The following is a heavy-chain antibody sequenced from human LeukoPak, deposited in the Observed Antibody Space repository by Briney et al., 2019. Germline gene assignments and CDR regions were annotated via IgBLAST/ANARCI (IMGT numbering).Heavy chain of an antibody. D-gene: IGHD2-15*01. J-gene: IGHJ4*02. CDR2: IYYSGST. CDR1: GGSISSGDYY. Sequence: SETLSLTCTVSGGSISSGDYYWSWIRQPPGKGLEWIGYIYYSGSTYHNPSLKSRVTISVDTSKNQFSLKLSSVTAADTAVYYCARVLLHCSGGSCYTDDYWGQGTLVTVSS. V-gene: IGHV4-30-4*01. CDR3: ARVLLHCSGGSCYTDDY.